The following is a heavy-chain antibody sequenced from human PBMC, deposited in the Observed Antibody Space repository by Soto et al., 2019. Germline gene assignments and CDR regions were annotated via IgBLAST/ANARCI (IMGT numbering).Heavy chain of an antibody. J-gene: IGHJ4*02. Sequence: SETLSLTCAVYGGSFRGYYWSWIRQPPGKGLEWIGEINHSGSTNYNPSLKSRVTISVDTSKNQFSLKLSSVTAADTAVYYCTRRKSRHSSSWHFYRGYFGHWGQGTLLTVS. CDR1: GGSFRGYY. CDR3: TRRKSRHSSSWHFYRGYFGH. CDR2: INHSGST. D-gene: IGHD6-13*01. V-gene: IGHV4-34*01.